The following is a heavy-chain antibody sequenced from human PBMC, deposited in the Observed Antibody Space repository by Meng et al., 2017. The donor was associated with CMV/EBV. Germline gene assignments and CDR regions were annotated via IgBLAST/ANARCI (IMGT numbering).Heavy chain of an antibody. J-gene: IGHJ5*02. V-gene: IGHV4-59*01. Sequence: SETLSLTCTVSGGSISSYYWSWIRQPPGKGLEWVGYIYYSGRTNYNPSLKSRVTISVDTSKNQFSLKLSSVTAADTAVYYCARALLAGTTFLVFDPWGQGTLVTVSS. CDR2: IYYSGRT. CDR3: ARALLAGTTFLVFDP. CDR1: GGSISSYY. D-gene: IGHD1-7*01.